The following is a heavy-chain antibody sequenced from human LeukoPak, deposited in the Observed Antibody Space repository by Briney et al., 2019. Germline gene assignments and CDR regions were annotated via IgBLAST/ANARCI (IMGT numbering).Heavy chain of an antibody. Sequence: SQTLSLTCTVSGGSISSGGYYWSWIRQHPGKGLEWIGYIYYSGSTYYNPSLKSRVTISVDTSKNQFSLKLSSVTAADTAVYYCARAGYYGSGSYYNGIDYWGRGTLVTVSS. CDR1: GGSISSGGYY. CDR3: ARAGYYGSGSYYNGIDY. V-gene: IGHV4-31*03. D-gene: IGHD3-10*01. CDR2: IYYSGST. J-gene: IGHJ4*02.